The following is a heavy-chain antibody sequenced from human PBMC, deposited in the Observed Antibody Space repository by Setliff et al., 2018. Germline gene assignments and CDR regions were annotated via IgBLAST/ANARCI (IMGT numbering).Heavy chain of an antibody. D-gene: IGHD1-26*01. V-gene: IGHV3-23*03. CDR3: AKPQVELRWGFES. J-gene: IGHJ4*02. Sequence: GGSLRLSCAASGFAFSTYAVSWVRQAPGKGLEWISTIYSGDRNTFYTDSVKGRFTIFRDGSKNTLYLQMTSLKAEDTAVYYCAKPQVELRWGFESWGQGTLVTVSS. CDR1: GFAFSTYA. CDR2: IYSGDRNT.